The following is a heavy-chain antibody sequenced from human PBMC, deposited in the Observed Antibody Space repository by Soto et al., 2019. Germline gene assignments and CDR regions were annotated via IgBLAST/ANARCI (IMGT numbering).Heavy chain of an antibody. V-gene: IGHV3-30*04. J-gene: IGHJ4*02. CDR2: ISSTGMKE. CDR3: ARESWYSDSSGNYYSNYFDS. CDR1: GFSFSDYP. D-gene: IGHD3-22*01. Sequence: QVQLVESGGGVVQPGRSLSLSCAASGFSFSDYPMHWVRQAPGKGLEWVASISSTGMKEYYGDSVKGRLTISRDTSKNTLHLQISSLRAEDTSVYYCARESWYSDSSGNYYSNYFDSWGQGTLVTVSS.